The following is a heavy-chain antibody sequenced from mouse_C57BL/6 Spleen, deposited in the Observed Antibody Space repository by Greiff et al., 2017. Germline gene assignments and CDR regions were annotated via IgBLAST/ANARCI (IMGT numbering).Heavy chain of an antibody. CDR3: ARDRGSNYPFYAMDY. J-gene: IGHJ4*01. CDR1: GFTFSDYY. V-gene: IGHV5-16*01. CDR2: INYDGSST. Sequence: EVKLMESEGGLVQPGRSMKLSCTASGFTFSDYYMAWVRQVPEKGLEWVANINYDGSSTYYLDSLKSRFIISRDNAKNILYLQMSSLKSEDTATYYCARDRGSNYPFYAMDYWGQGTSVTVSS. D-gene: IGHD2-5*01.